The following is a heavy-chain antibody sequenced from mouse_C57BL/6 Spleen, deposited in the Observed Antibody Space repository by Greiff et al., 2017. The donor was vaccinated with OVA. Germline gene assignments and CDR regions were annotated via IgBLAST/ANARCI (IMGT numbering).Heavy chain of an antibody. J-gene: IGHJ4*01. Sequence: VMLVESGPGLVQPSQSLSITCTVSGFSLTSYGVHWVRQSPGKGLEWLGVIWSGGSTDYNAAFISRLSISKDNSKSQVFFKMNSLQADDTAIYYCARNSYYYGSSYYAMDYWGQGTSVTVSS. V-gene: IGHV2-2*01. CDR1: GFSLTSYG. D-gene: IGHD1-1*01. CDR3: ARNSYYYGSSYYAMDY. CDR2: IWSGGST.